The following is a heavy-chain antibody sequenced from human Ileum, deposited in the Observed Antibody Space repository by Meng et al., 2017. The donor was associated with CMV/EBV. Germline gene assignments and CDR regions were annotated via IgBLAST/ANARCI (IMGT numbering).Heavy chain of an antibody. D-gene: IGHD1-1*01. Sequence: LTCAVSGDSITNHNWWAWVRQPPGKGLEWIGEIPHRGSSAYNPSLESRLTISVDTSKNQVSLKLTSVTAADTAVYYCGGFTTNKGGFWGQGTLVTVSS. V-gene: IGHV4-4*02. J-gene: IGHJ4*02. CDR1: GDSITNHNW. CDR3: GGFTTNKGGF. CDR2: IPHRGSS.